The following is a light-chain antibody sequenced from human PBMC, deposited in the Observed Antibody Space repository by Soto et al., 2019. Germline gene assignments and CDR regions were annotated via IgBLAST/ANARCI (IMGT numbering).Light chain of an antibody. V-gene: IGKV1-39*01. Sequence: DIQMSQSPSSLSASVGARVPITCRAAESISRHLNWYQQKPGRAPDLLIYAASTLQNGVPSRFTGSGSGTEFTLTITGLQLEDFATYYCQQDYSTLATFGQGTRLEI. CDR2: AAS. CDR3: QQDYSTLAT. J-gene: IGKJ5*01. CDR1: ESISRH.